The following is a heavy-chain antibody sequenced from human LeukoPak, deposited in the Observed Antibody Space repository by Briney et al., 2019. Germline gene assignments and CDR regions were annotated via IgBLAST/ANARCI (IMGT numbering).Heavy chain of an antibody. CDR1: GFTFSSYS. CDR2: ISSSSSYI. V-gene: IGHV3-21*01. J-gene: IGHJ4*02. D-gene: IGHD3-22*01. CDR3: ARDHYDSSGPDY. Sequence: GGSLRLSCAASGFTFSSYSMNWVRQAPGKGLEWVSAISSSSSYIYYADSVKGRFTISRDNAKNSLYLQMSSLRAEDTAVYYCARDHYDSSGPDYWGQGTLVTVSS.